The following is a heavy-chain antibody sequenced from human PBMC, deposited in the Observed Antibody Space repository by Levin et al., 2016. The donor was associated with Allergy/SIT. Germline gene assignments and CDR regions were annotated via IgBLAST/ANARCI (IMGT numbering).Heavy chain of an antibody. Sequence: GESLKISCAASGFTVSSNYMSWVRQAPGKGLEWVSVIYSGGSTYYADSVKGRFTISRHNSKNTLYLQMNSLRAEDTAVYYCARNYYDSSGYFLFDPWGQGTLVTVSS. CDR1: GFTVSSNY. V-gene: IGHV3-53*04. CDR3: ARNYYDSSGYFLFDP. CDR2: IYSGGST. J-gene: IGHJ5*02. D-gene: IGHD3-22*01.